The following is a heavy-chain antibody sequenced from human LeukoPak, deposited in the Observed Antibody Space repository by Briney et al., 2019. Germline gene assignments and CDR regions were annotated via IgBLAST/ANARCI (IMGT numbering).Heavy chain of an antibody. V-gene: IGHV4-38-2*02. CDR1: GYSISSGYY. Sequence: SETLSLTCTVSGYSISSGYYWGWIRQPPGKGLERIGSISHSGSTNYNPSLKSRVTISVDTSKNQFSLKLSSVTAADTAVYYCARLIVVVPAAAFDPWGQGTLVTVSS. D-gene: IGHD2-2*01. CDR2: ISHSGST. CDR3: ARLIVVVPAAAFDP. J-gene: IGHJ5*02.